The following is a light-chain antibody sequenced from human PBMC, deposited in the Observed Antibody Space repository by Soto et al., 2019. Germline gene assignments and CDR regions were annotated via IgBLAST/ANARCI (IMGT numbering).Light chain of an antibody. CDR1: QSVSSY. V-gene: IGKV3-11*01. CDR3: HKRSNWPLT. CDR2: DAS. Sequence: EIVLTQSPATLSLSPGERATLSCRASQSVSSYLAWYQQKPGQAPRLLIYDASNRATCIPARFSGSGSGTDFTLTISSLEPEDFAVYYCHKRSNWPLTFGGGTKVEIK. J-gene: IGKJ4*01.